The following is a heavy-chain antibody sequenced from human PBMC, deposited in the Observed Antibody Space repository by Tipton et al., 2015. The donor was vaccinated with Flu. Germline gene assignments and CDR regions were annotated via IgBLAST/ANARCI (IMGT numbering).Heavy chain of an antibody. V-gene: IGHV3-7*01. Sequence: SLRLSCATSGFTFSHYWMNWVRQVPGKGLEWVANINQDGSEKHYVGSVKGRFTISRDNAKNSLYLQMNSLRAEDTAVYYCAKGYESTGCYPFASDIWGQGTMVTVAS. D-gene: IGHD3-22*01. CDR3: AKGYESTGCYPFASDI. CDR1: GFTFSHYW. J-gene: IGHJ3*02. CDR2: INQDGSEK.